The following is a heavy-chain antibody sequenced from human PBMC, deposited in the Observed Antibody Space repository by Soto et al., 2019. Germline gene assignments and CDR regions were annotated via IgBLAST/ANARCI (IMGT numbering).Heavy chain of an antibody. J-gene: IGHJ5*02. V-gene: IGHV3-33*01. CDR1: GFTFSSYG. CDR2: IWYDGSNK. D-gene: IGHD6-19*01. Sequence: VGSLRLSCAASGFTFSSYGMHWVRQAPGKGLERVAVIWYDGSNKYYADSVKGRFTISRDNSKNTLYLQMNSLRAEDTAVYYCARVGGRIAVAGTPLSYWFDPWGQGTLVTVSS. CDR3: ARVGGRIAVAGTPLSYWFDP.